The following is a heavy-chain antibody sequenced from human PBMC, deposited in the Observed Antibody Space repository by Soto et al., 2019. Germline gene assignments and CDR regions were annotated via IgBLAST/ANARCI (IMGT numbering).Heavy chain of an antibody. J-gene: IGHJ4*02. D-gene: IGHD2-15*01. CDR3: ARTARSRWWDPLHYFDY. CDR2: IWYDGSNK. CDR1: GFTFSSYG. V-gene: IGHV3-33*01. Sequence: GGSLRLSCAASGFTFSSYGMHWVRQAPGKGLEWVAVIWYDGSNKYYADSVKGRFTISRDNSKNTLYLQMNSLRAEDTAVYYCARTARSRWWDPLHYFDYWGQGTLVTVSS.